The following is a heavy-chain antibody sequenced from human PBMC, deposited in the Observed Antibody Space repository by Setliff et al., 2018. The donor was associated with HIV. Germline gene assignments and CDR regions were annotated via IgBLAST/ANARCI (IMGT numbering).Heavy chain of an antibody. CDR2: IYWSGLT. CDR1: GGSISSSSYY. Sequence: LSLTCTVSGGSISSSSYYWGWIRQTPGKGLEWIGSIYWSGLTFYNPSLKSRVTMSVDTSKNQFSLKLTSVTASDTAVYYCARAAAGNTGPFDLWGQGSPVTV. D-gene: IGHD4-17*01. V-gene: IGHV4-39*07. J-gene: IGHJ4*02. CDR3: ARAAAGNTGPFDL.